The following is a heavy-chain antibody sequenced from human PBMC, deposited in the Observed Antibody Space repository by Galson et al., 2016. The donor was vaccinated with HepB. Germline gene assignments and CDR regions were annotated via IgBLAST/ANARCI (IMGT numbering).Heavy chain of an antibody. D-gene: IGHD1-7*01. CDR2: IYYSGST. Sequence: TLSLTCTVSGGSVSSGYYWSWIRQHPGGGLEWIGYIYYSGSTYYNPSLKSRITISVDTSKNQFSLKLSSVIAADTAVYCCESESPPPNQWNYGSEHYFDHWGQGTLVTVSS. CDR3: ESESPPPNQWNYGSEHYFDH. CDR1: GGSVSSGYY. V-gene: IGHV4-31*03. J-gene: IGHJ4*02.